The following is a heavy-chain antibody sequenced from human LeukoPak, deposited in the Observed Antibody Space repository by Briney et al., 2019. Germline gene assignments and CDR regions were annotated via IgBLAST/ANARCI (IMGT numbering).Heavy chain of an antibody. CDR1: GGTFTSYA. Sequence: GASVKVSCKASGGTFTSYAISWVRQAPGQGLEWMGGITPIFGTANYAQKFQGRVTITADESTSTAYMELSSLRSEDTAVYYCARARSESYDSSGYYDYWGQGTLVTVSS. CDR2: ITPIFGTA. CDR3: ARARSESYDSSGYYDY. J-gene: IGHJ4*02. V-gene: IGHV1-69*13. D-gene: IGHD3-22*01.